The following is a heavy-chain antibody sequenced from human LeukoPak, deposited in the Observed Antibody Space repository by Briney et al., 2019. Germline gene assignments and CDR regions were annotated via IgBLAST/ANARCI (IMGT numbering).Heavy chain of an antibody. CDR3: TRLGGGGYDSGLG. CDR1: GFTFSSYE. V-gene: IGHV3-48*03. D-gene: IGHD5-12*01. CDR2: ISSSGSTI. Sequence: GGSLRLSCAASGFTFSSYEMDWVRQAPGKGLEWVSYISSSGSTIYYADSVKGRFTISRDDSKNTAYLQMNGLKTEDTAVYYCTRLGGGGYDSGLGWGQGTVVTVSS. J-gene: IGHJ4*02.